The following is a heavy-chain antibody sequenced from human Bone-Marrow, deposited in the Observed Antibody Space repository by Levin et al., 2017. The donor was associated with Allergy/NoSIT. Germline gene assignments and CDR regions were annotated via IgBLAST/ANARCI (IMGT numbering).Heavy chain of an antibody. CDR2: LTGSGGRT. CDR3: AKPLGGGVPRYGLDV. D-gene: IGHD3-16*01. CDR1: GFTFDIYA. Sequence: GGSLRLSCAASGFTFDIYAMTWVRQAPGKGLEWVAALTGSGGRTYYAMSVKGRFTISRDNSKDTLYLEMSHLRADDTAVYYFAKPLGGGVPRYGLDVWGQGTTVTVSS. V-gene: IGHV3-23*01. J-gene: IGHJ6*02.